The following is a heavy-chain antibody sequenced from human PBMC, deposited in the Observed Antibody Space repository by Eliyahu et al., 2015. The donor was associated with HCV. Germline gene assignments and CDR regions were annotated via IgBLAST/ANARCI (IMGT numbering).Heavy chain of an antibody. CDR2: ISAYNGNI. J-gene: IGHJ4*02. CDR3: ARRLGSSSGVDY. CDR1: GYTFSSYG. Sequence: EVKEPGASVKVSCKASGYTFSSYGISWVRQAPGQGLEWMGXISAYNGNINYAQKFQGRVTMTTDTSTSSAYMELRSLRSDDTAVYYCARRLGSSSGVDYWGQGTQVTVSS. D-gene: IGHD6-6*01. V-gene: IGHV1-18*04.